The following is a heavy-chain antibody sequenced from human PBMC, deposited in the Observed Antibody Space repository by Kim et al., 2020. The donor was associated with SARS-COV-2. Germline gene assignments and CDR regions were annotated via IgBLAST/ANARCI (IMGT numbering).Heavy chain of an antibody. Sequence: SVKGRFTISRDNAKNSLYLQMNSLRAEDTAVYYCARSVVPAAIWPGMDVWGQGTTVTVSS. V-gene: IGHV3-21*01. CDR3: ARSVVPAAIWPGMDV. D-gene: IGHD2-2*01. J-gene: IGHJ6*02.